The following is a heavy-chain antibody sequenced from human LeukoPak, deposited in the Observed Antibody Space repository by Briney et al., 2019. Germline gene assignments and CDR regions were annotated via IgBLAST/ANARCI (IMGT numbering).Heavy chain of an antibody. J-gene: IGHJ6*04. CDR3: AKSSSRYYYYYGMDV. CDR1: GFTFSSYA. CDR2: ISGSGGST. Sequence: GGSLRLSCAASGFTFSSYAMSWVRQAPGKGLEWVSAISGSGGSTYYADSVKGRFTISRDNSKNTLYLQMNSLRAEDAAVYYCAKSSSRYYYYYGMDVWGKGTTVTVSS. D-gene: IGHD6-13*01. V-gene: IGHV3-23*01.